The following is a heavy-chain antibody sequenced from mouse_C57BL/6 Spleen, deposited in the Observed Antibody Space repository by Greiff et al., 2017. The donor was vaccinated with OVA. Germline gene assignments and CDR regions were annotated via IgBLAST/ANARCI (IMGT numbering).Heavy chain of an antibody. CDR3: ARGTYGNYFYAMDY. D-gene: IGHD2-1*01. Sequence: EVMLVESGGGLVKPGGSLKLSCAASGFTFSDYGMHWVRQAPEKGLEWVAYISSGSSTIYYADTVKGRFTISRDNAKNTLFLQMTSLRSEDTAMYYCARGTYGNYFYAMDYWGQGTSVTVSS. CDR1: GFTFSDYG. J-gene: IGHJ4*01. V-gene: IGHV5-17*01. CDR2: ISSGSSTI.